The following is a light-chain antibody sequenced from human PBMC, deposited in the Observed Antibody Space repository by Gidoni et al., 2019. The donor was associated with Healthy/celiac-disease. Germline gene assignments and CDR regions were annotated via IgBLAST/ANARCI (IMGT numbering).Light chain of an antibody. CDR1: QCLVYSDGNTF. V-gene: IGKV2-30*01. Sequence: DVVMTQSRLSLPVTLGQPASISCRSSQCLVYSDGNTFFNWFQQSPGQSPRRLNYHVSNRDSWVPARVSGSGSGTDFTLKISRVEADDVGVYFCMQGTHATFGQRTKVEIK. CDR2: HVS. J-gene: IGKJ1*01. CDR3: MQGTHAT.